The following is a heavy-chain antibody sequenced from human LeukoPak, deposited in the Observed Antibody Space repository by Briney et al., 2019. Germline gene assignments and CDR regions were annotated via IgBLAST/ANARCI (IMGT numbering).Heavy chain of an antibody. D-gene: IGHD6-6*01. CDR3: AKQYSTSNSPPFDY. Sequence: GRSLRLSCAASGFTFSNYAMSWVRQAPGNGLEWVSHISGSGGSTYYADSGKGRLTISRDNSKNTLYLQMNSLRAEDTAVYYCAKQYSTSNSPPFDYWGQGTLVTVSS. V-gene: IGHV3-23*01. J-gene: IGHJ4*02. CDR1: GFTFSNYA. CDR2: ISGSGGST.